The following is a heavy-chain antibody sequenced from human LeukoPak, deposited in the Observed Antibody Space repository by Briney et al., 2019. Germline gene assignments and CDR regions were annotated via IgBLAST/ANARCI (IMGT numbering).Heavy chain of an antibody. CDR2: IYYSGST. D-gene: IGHD4-17*01. Sequence: SETLSLTCTVSSGSISSYYWSWIRQPPGKGLEWIGYIYYSGSTNYNPSLKSRVTISVDTSKNQFSLKLSSVTAADTAVYYCARVSYGDYEYYFDYWGQGTLVTVSS. CDR3: ARVSYGDYEYYFDY. V-gene: IGHV4-59*01. CDR1: SGSISSYY. J-gene: IGHJ4*02.